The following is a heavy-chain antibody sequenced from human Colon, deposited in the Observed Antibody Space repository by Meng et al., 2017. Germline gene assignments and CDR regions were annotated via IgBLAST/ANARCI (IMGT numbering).Heavy chain of an antibody. V-gene: IGHV3-21*01. CDR2: ITSSSNYI. J-gene: IGHJ4*02. Sequence: EVELVESGGGLVKPGESLRGSCEASGFTFSLYAINWVRQAPGEGLEWVASITSSSNYIHYSDSVKGRFTVSRDNARNSSYMQMDRLRAEDTAVYYCARVGTARPFDYWGQGTLVTVSS. CDR3: ARVGTARPFDY. CDR1: GFTFSLYA. D-gene: IGHD1-1*01.